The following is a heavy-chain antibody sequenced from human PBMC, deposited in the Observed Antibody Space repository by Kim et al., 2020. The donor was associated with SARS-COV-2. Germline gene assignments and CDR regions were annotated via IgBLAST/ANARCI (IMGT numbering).Heavy chain of an antibody. CDR1: GYTFTSYG. V-gene: IGHV1-18*01. CDR2: ISAYNGNT. D-gene: IGHD1-1*01. J-gene: IGHJ4*02. Sequence: APVKVSCKASGYTFTSYGISWVRQAPGQGLEWMGWISAYNGNTNYAQKLQGRVTMTTDTSTSTAYMELRSLRSDDTAVYYCARSRRDGYNWDYWGQGTLVTVSS. CDR3: ARSRRDGYNWDY.